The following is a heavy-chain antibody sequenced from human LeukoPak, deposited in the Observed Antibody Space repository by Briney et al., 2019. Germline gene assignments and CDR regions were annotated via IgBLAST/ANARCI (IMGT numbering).Heavy chain of an antibody. D-gene: IGHD4-17*01. CDR1: GFTFSSYA. Sequence: GGSLRLSCAASGFTFSSYAMSWVRQAPGKGLEWVSAISGSGGSTYYADSVKGRFTISRDNSKNTLYLQMNSLRAEDTAVYYCAKDYGDYGSSEGGFDYWGQGTLVTVSS. V-gene: IGHV3-23*01. CDR3: AKDYGDYGSSEGGFDY. CDR2: ISGSGGST. J-gene: IGHJ4*02.